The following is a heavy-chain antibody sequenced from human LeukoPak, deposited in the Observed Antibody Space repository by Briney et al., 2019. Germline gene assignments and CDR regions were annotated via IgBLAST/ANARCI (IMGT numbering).Heavy chain of an antibody. CDR2: IYYSGST. D-gene: IGHD6-19*01. J-gene: IGHJ3*02. V-gene: IGHV4-59*01. CDR1: GGSISSYY. Sequence: PSETLSPTCTVSGGSISSYYWSWIRQPPGKGLEWIGYIYYSGSTNYNPSLKSRVTILVDTSKNQFSLKLSSVTAADTAVYYCARTKGEQWLATQGYDAFDIWGQGTMVTVSS. CDR3: ARTKGEQWLATQGYDAFDI.